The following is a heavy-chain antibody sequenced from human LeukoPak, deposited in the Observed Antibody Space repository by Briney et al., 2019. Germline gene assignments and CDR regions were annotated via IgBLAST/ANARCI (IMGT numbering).Heavy chain of an antibody. Sequence: GGSLRLSCAASGFTFSSYAMSWVRQAPGKGLEWVSAISGSGGSTYYADSVKGRFTISRDNSKNTLYLQMNSLRAEDTAVYYCAKVYRAGELLGLDYWGQGTLVTASS. CDR1: GFTFSSYA. CDR2: ISGSGGST. J-gene: IGHJ4*02. D-gene: IGHD1-26*01. CDR3: AKVYRAGELLGLDY. V-gene: IGHV3-23*01.